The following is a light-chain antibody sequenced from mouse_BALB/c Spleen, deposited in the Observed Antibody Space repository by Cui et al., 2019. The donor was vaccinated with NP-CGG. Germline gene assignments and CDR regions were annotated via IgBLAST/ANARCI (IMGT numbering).Light chain of an antibody. CDR2: GTN. Sequence: QACVTQESSPTTSPGETVTLTCRSSTGAVTTSNYANWVQEKPDHLFTGLIGGTNNRAPGVPARFSGSLIGDKAALTITGAQAEDEAIYFCALWYSNQWVFGGGTKLTVL. CDR1: TGAVTTSNY. V-gene: IGLV1*01. J-gene: IGLJ1*01. CDR3: ALWYSNQWV.